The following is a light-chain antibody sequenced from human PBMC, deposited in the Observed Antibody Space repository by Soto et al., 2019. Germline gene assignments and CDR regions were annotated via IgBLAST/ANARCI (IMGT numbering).Light chain of an antibody. CDR3: NSYRSTSARYV. CDR1: NIDFGGYNY. CDR2: DVS. Sequence: QSVLAQPASVSGSPGQSITISCTGTNIDFGGYNYVSWYQQHPGKAPRLIISDVSNRPSGVSNRFSGSKSGNTASLTISGLQAEDEADYYCNSYRSTSARYVFGTGTKVTVL. V-gene: IGLV2-14*01. J-gene: IGLJ1*01.